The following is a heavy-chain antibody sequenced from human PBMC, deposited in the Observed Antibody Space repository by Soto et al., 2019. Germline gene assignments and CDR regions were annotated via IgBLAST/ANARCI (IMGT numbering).Heavy chain of an antibody. J-gene: IGHJ4*02. CDR3: ASSLGYSCSGGWRHDHFDY. V-gene: IGHV3-72*01. D-gene: IGHD2-2*01. Sequence: EVQLVESGGGLVQPGGSLRLSCAASGFTFSDHYMDWVRQAPGKGLEWVGGTRSKANSYNTAYAASVKGSFTISRDDSKKPLYLQMNSRRTEDTAVYYGASSLGYSCSGGWRHDHFDYWGQGTLATVPS. CDR1: GFTFSDHY. CDR2: TRSKANSYNT.